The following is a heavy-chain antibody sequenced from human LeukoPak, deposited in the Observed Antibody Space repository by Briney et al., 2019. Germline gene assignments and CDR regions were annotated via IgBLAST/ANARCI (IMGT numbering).Heavy chain of an antibody. Sequence: SETLSLTCAVYGGSFSDYYWTWIRQPPGKGLEWIGEINHRGSTNYNPSLKSRVTISVDTSKNQFSLKLSSVTAADTAVYYCARGPVEFDYWGQGTLVTVSS. V-gene: IGHV4-34*01. CDR2: INHRGST. D-gene: IGHD1-1*01. CDR1: GGSFSDYY. CDR3: ARGPVEFDY. J-gene: IGHJ4*02.